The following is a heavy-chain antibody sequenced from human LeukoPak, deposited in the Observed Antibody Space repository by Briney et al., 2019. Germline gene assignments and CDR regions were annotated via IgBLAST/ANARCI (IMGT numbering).Heavy chain of an antibody. Sequence: GGSLRLSCAASGFSFSSSYMSWVRQAPGKGVEWISIHYSGTTTYFADSLKGRFTISRDISKNTLYLQMNSLRAEDTAVYYCARGLDYFDSWGQGTLVTVSS. CDR3: ARGLDYFDS. CDR2: HYSGTTT. V-gene: IGHV3-53*01. J-gene: IGHJ4*02. D-gene: IGHD3-16*01. CDR1: GFSFSSSY.